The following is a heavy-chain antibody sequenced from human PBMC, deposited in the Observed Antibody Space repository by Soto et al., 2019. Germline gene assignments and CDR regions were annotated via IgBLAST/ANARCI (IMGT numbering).Heavy chain of an antibody. CDR2: IKSKTDGGTT. Sequence: GGSLRLSCAASGFTFSNAWMNWVRQAPGKGLEWVGRIKSKTDGGTTDYAAPVKGRFTISRDDSKNTLYLQMNSLKTEDTAVNYCTTSGIAAPADMDVWGQGTTVTVSS. CDR1: GFTFSNAW. J-gene: IGHJ6*02. D-gene: IGHD6-13*01. CDR3: TTSGIAAPADMDV. V-gene: IGHV3-15*07.